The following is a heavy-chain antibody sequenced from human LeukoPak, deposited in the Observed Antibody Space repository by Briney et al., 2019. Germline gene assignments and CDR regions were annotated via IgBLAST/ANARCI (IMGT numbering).Heavy chain of an antibody. CDR1: GFTFDDYA. Sequence: GRSLRLSCAASGFTFDDYAMHWVRQAPGKGLEWVSGISWNSGSIGYADSVKGRFTISRDNAKNSLYLQMNSLRAEDTAVYYCVRDRGAATGTVGLDYWGQGTLVTVSS. CDR3: VRDRGAATGTVGLDY. J-gene: IGHJ4*02. V-gene: IGHV3-9*01. D-gene: IGHD1-1*01. CDR2: ISWNSGSI.